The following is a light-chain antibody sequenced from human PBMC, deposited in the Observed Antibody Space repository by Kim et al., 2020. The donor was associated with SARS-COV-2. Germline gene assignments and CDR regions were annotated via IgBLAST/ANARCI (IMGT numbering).Light chain of an antibody. CDR1: QDFRSW. V-gene: IGKV1-12*01. CDR3: QQTNNFPYT. Sequence: DIQMTQSPSFVSASVGDRVTISCRASQDFRSWLSWYQQRPGQATRLLIYAAYNLQTGVPSRFSGSGSGTDFTLTISSLQPEDFATYYCQQTNNFPYTFGQGTKLEI. J-gene: IGKJ2*01. CDR2: AAY.